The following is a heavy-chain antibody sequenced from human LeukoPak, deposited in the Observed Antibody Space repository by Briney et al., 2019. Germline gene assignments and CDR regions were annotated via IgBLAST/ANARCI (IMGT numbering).Heavy chain of an antibody. J-gene: IGHJ4*02. V-gene: IGHV4-39*01. CDR2: IYYSGST. D-gene: IGHD3-22*01. Sequence: SETLSLTCTVSGGSISSSSYYWGWIRQPPGKGLEWIGSIYYSGSTYYNPSLKSRVTISVDTSKNQFSLKLSSVTAADTAMYYCARHRTDYYDSSGYYSASFDYWGQGTLVTVSS. CDR3: ARHRTDYYDSSGYYSASFDY. CDR1: GGSISSSSYY.